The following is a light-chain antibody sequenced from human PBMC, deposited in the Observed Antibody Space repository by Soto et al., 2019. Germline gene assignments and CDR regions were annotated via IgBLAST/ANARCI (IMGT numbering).Light chain of an antibody. CDR1: SSAVGGYNY. V-gene: IGLV2-14*01. J-gene: IGLJ1*01. Sequence: QSAMTQPASVSGSPGQSITISCTGTSSAVGGYNYVSWYQQYPGRVPKLLIYKVSNRPSGISNRFSGSKSGNTASLTISGLQPEDEADYFCTSPTPGSLYVFGSGTKLTVL. CDR3: TSPTPGSLYV. CDR2: KVS.